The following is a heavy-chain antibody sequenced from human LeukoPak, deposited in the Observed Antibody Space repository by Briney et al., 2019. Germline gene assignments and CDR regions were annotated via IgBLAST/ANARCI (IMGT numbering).Heavy chain of an antibody. V-gene: IGHV4-39*07. CDR1: GGSISSSSYY. CDR2: IYYSGST. D-gene: IGHD5-12*01. J-gene: IGHJ4*02. CDR3: AGRGYDFYFDY. Sequence: SETLSLTCTVSGGSISSSSYYWGWIRQPPGKGLEWIGSIYYSGSTYYFPSLKSRVTISVDTSKNQFSLKLSSVTAADTAVYYCAGRGYDFYFDYWGQGTLVTVSS.